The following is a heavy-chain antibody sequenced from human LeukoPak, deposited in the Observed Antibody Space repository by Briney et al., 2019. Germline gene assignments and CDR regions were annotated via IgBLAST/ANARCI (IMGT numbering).Heavy chain of an antibody. CDR2: MYFSGST. CDR3: ASAYSSSWFDY. CDR1: GGSISSHY. J-gene: IGHJ4*02. D-gene: IGHD6-13*01. V-gene: IGHV4-59*11. Sequence: SETLSLTCSVSGGSISSHYWSRIRQPPGKGLEWIGYMYFSGSTNYNPSLKSRVTISVDTSKNQFSLKLSSVTAADTAVYYCASAYSSSWFDYWGQGTLVTVSS.